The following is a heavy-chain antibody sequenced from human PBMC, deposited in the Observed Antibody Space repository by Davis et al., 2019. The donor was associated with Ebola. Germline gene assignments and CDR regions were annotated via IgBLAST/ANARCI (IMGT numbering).Heavy chain of an antibody. D-gene: IGHD3-10*01. Sequence: ASVKVSCKASGYTFTSHAIHWVRQAPGQGLEWMGWISAYNGNTNYAQKLQGRVTMTTDTSTSTAYMELRSLRSDDTAVYYCARDGWITMVRDYYYYGMDVWGKGTTVTVSS. CDR3: ARDGWITMVRDYYYYGMDV. CDR2: ISAYNGNT. CDR1: GYTFTSHA. J-gene: IGHJ6*04. V-gene: IGHV1-18*01.